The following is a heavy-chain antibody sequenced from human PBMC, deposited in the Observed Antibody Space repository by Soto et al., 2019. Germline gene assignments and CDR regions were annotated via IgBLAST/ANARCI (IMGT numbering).Heavy chain of an antibody. Sequence: QVHLAQSGAEVRKPGSSVTVSCESSGGTFSTHTVNWVRQAPGQGLEWMGRLFTVADRANYAQTLQGRVTMTVSESSTTAYMELSALRSEDTAVYYCATASCSGGRCSRDFDSWGQGTLVIVSS. J-gene: IGHJ4*02. CDR2: LFTVADRA. CDR3: ATASCSGGRCSRDFDS. D-gene: IGHD2-15*01. V-gene: IGHV1-69*02. CDR1: GGTFSTHT.